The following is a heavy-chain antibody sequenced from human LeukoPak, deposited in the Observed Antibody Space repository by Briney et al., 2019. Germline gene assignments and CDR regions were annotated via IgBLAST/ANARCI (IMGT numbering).Heavy chain of an antibody. Sequence: HPGGSLRLSCAASGFSFRGYGMHWVRQAPGRGLEYVSAISADGGTTDYLNSVKGRFTISRDNSKNTLYLQMGRLRSDDTAIYYCARGRGGPPFDFWDQETVVTVAS. J-gene: IGHJ4*02. V-gene: IGHV3-64*01. CDR1: GFSFRGYG. D-gene: IGHD3-10*01. CDR2: ISADGGTT. CDR3: ARGRGGPPFDF.